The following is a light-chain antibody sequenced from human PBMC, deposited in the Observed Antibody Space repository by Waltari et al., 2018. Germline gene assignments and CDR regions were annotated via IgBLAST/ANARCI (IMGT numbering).Light chain of an antibody. CDR2: ETS. CDR3: QQRRSWPLT. CDR1: HSVDWY. Sequence: EIVLTQSPATLSLSPGERATLSCRASHSVDWYLAWYQQRPGQPPRLLIYETSNRAPGSPARFSGSGSDTDFTLTISSLEPEDFAVYYCQQRRSWPLTFGGGTKVEIE. J-gene: IGKJ4*01. V-gene: IGKV3-11*01.